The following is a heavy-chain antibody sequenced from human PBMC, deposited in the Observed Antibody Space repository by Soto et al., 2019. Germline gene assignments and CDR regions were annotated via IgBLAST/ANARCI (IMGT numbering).Heavy chain of an antibody. Sequence: GGSLRLSCAASGFTFSSYGMHWVRQAPGKGLEWVAVISYDGGTTDYDAPVKGRFTISRDDSKNTLYLQMNSLKTEDTAVYYCTTANYDFWSGYSFTYFDYWGQGTLVTVSS. CDR2: ISYDGGTT. CDR1: GFTFSSYG. D-gene: IGHD3-3*01. J-gene: IGHJ4*02. CDR3: TTANYDFWSGYSFTYFDY. V-gene: IGHV3-15*01.